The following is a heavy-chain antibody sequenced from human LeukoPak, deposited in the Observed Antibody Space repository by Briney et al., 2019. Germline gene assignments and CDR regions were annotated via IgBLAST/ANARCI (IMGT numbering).Heavy chain of an antibody. J-gene: IGHJ4*02. CDR2: IYSGST. D-gene: IGHD7-27*01. CDR1: GHSINQNY. Sequence: SETLSLTCAVSGHSINQNYWTGITQPPGKGLEGIAHIYSGSTNYNPSLKSRVIISVDTSSYLFSLTLSAVTAADTAVYYCARLNWAYGSVDYWGQGSLVTVSS. CDR3: ARLNWAYGSVDY. V-gene: IGHV4-4*09.